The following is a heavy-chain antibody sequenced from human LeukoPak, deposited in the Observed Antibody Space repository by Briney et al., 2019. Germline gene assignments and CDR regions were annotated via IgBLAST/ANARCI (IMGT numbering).Heavy chain of an antibody. CDR3: ARGMGLYNWNDSGFDY. CDR2: ISAYNGNT. CDR1: GYTFTSYG. V-gene: IGHV1-18*01. J-gene: IGHJ4*02. D-gene: IGHD1-1*01. Sequence: ASVKVSCKASGYTFTSYGISWVRQAPGQGLEWMGWISAYNGNTNYAQKLQGRVTMTTDTSTSTAYMELRSLRSDDTAVYYCARGMGLYNWNDSGFDYWGQGTLVTVSS.